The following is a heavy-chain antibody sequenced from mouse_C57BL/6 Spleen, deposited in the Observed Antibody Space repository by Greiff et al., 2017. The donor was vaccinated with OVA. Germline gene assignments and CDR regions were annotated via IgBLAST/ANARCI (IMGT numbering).Heavy chain of an antibody. CDR2: IYPRSGNT. V-gene: IGHV1-81*01. D-gene: IGHD1-1*01. Sequence: VKLVESGAELARPGASVKLSCKASGYTFTSYGISWVKQRTGQGLEWIGEIYPRSGNTYYNEKFKGKATLTADKSSSTAYMELRSLTSEDSAVYFCARAGTTVVGTDYWGQGTTRTVSS. CDR1: GYTFTSYG. J-gene: IGHJ2*01. CDR3: ARAGTTVVGTDY.